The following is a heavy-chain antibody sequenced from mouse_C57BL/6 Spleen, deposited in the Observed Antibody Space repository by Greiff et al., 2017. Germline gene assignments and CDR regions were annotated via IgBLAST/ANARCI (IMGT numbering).Heavy chain of an antibody. J-gene: IGHJ2*01. CDR3: ASSDGGSTTYFDY. CDR1: GYTFTDYY. CDR2: INPYNGGT. D-gene: IGHD1-1*02. Sequence: EVQLQQSGPVLVKPGASVKMSCKASGYTFTDYYMNWVKQSPGKSLEWIGVINPYNGGTSYNQKFKGKATLTVDKSSSTAYMELNSLTSEDSAVYYCASSDGGSTTYFDYWGQGTTLTVSS. V-gene: IGHV1-19*01.